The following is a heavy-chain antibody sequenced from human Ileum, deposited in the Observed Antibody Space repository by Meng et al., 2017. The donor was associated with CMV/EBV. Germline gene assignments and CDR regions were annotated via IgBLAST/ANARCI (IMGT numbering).Heavy chain of an antibody. CDR3: ARVRGGFDP. V-gene: IGHV4-59*01. CDR2: IYYTGST. J-gene: IGHJ5*02. CDR1: DSSIYNYY. Sequence: SETLSLTCTVSDSSIYNYYWSWIRQPPGKGLEWIAYIYYTGSTNYNPSLKSRVTISVDTSKNQFSLNLSSVTAADTAVYYCARVRGGFDPWGQGTLVTVSS.